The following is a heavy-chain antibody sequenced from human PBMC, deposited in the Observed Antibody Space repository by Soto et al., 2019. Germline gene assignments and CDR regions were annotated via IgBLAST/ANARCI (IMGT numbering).Heavy chain of an antibody. V-gene: IGHV4-59*08. J-gene: IGHJ4*02. Sequence: PSETLSLTCTVSGGSISSYYWSWIRQPPGKGLEWIGYIYYSGSTNYNPSLKSRVTISVDTSKNQFSLKLSSVTAADTAVYYCASHLYLRQIDYWGQGTLVTVSS. CDR1: GGSISSYY. CDR2: IYYSGST. D-gene: IGHD4-17*01. CDR3: ASHLYLRQIDY.